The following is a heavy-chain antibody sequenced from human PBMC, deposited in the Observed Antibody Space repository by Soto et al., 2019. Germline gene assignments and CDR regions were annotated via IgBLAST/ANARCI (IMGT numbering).Heavy chain of an antibody. J-gene: IGHJ4*02. CDR2: IYSGGRN. V-gene: IGHV4-4*07. CDR3: ARGSSRWDY. D-gene: IGHD6-13*01. CDR1: GGSISIFY. Sequence: PSETLCVTCIFSGGSISIFYWSWIRQPAGKGLEWIGRIYSGGRNNYNPSLKSRVTMSVDTSKNQFSLRLSSVTAADTAMYYCARGSSRWDYWGQGTLVTVSS.